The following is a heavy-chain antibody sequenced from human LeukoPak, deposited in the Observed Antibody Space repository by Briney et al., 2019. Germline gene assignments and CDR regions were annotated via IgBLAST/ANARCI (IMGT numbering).Heavy chain of an antibody. V-gene: IGHV4-59*08. D-gene: IGHD3-16*01. Sequence: PSETLSLTCTVSGGSIGSYYWSWIRQPPGKGLEWIGYIYYSGSTNYNPSLKSRVTISVDTSKNQFSLKLSSVTAADTAVYYCASQGGAFDIWGQGTMVTVSS. J-gene: IGHJ3*02. CDR3: ASQGGAFDI. CDR1: GGSIGSYY. CDR2: IYYSGST.